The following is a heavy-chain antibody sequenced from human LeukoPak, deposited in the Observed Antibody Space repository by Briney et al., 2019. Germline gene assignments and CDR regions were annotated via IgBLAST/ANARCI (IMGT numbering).Heavy chain of an antibody. CDR3: ARHSRSGSGGDENAFDI. J-gene: IGHJ3*02. CDR2: IYSGGST. Sequence: SETLSFTYTVSGGSISSSSYYWDWIRQSPGKGLEWIGNIYSGGSTYYTPSLKSRVTISVDTSKNQFSLKLSSVTAADTAIYFCARHSRSGSGGDENAFDIWGQATLVTVSS. D-gene: IGHD5-12*01. CDR1: GGSISSSSYY. V-gene: IGHV4-39*01.